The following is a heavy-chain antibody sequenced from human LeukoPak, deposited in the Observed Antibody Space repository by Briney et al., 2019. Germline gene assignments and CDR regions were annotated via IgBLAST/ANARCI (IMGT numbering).Heavy chain of an antibody. D-gene: IGHD4-11*01. J-gene: IGHJ6*04. V-gene: IGHV5-51*01. CDR2: IYPGDSDT. CDR1: GYSFTSYW. Sequence: LGESLKISWKGSGYSFTSYWIGWVPQLPGKGLEWMGIIYPGDSDTRYSPSFQGQVTISADKSISTAYLQWSSLKASDTAMYYCARHAYYSNLDYGMDVWGKGTTVTASS. CDR3: ARHAYYSNLDYGMDV.